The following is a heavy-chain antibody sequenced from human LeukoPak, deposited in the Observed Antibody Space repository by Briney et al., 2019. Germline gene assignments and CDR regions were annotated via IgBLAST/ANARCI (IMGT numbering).Heavy chain of an antibody. V-gene: IGHV3-7*03. CDR3: AKDHSADGWPTFEY. CDR2: IREDGIAK. Sequence: PGGSLRLSCAASGFIFRSYWMGWVRQVPGKGLEWVANIREDGIAKYYVDSVRGAKEYVDSVRGRFTISRDNAKNSLYLQVNSLRVDDSAIYYCAKDHSADGWPTFEYWDRGTLVAVSS. D-gene: IGHD5-24*01. CDR1: GFIFRSYW. J-gene: IGHJ4*02.